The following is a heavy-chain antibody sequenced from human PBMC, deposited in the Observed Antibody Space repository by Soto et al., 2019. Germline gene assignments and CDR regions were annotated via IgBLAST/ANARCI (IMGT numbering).Heavy chain of an antibody. V-gene: IGHV4-31*03. J-gene: IGHJ4*02. CDR2: IYSPEST. CDR3: ATYYHGSGALDY. CDR1: GGSISSGGYY. Sequence: QVQLQESGPGLVKPSQTLSLTCSVSGGSISSGGYYWSWIRQLPGKGLEWIGYIYSPESTYYNPSLESRVTISVDTSKNQFSLKLRSVTAADTAVYYCATYYHGSGALDYWGQGTLVTVSS. D-gene: IGHD3-10*01.